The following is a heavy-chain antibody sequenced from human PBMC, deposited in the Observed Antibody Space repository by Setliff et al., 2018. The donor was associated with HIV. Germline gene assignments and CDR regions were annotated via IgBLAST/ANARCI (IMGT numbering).Heavy chain of an antibody. CDR2: IYPGDSDT. V-gene: IGHV5-51*01. Sequence: GESLKISCKGSGYAFTNFWIGWVRQVPGKGLELMGIIYPGDSDTRYSPSFQGQVTISVDKSLNTAYLHWNSLKPADTAMYFCGRSGKSGELYAYWGQGTLVTVS. CDR3: GRSGKSGELYAY. CDR1: GYAFTNFW. J-gene: IGHJ4*02. D-gene: IGHD2-8*01.